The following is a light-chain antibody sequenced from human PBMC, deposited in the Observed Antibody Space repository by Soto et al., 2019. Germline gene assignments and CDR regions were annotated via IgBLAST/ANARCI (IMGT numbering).Light chain of an antibody. J-gene: IGKJ5*01. CDR1: QILVYSDGNTY. Sequence: DVVMTQSPLSLPVTLGQPASISCISIQILVYSDGNTYLNWFQQRPGQSPRRLIYKVSNRDSGVPARFSGSGSGTDFALKISRVEAEDVGVYYCMQGTHWPITFGQGTRLEIK. CDR2: KVS. V-gene: IGKV2-30*01. CDR3: MQGTHWPIT.